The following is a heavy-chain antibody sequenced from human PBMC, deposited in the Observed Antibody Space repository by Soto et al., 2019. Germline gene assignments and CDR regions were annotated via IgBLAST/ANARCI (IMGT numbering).Heavy chain of an antibody. J-gene: IGHJ5*02. CDR3: AIDLDGDGDDWFDP. D-gene: IGHD2-21*02. V-gene: IGHV4-31*03. Sequence: QVQLQESGPGLVKPSQTLSLTCTVSGGCISSGGYYWSWIRQHPGKGLEWIGYIYYSGSTYYNPSLKSRVTISVHTSKNQFSLKLSAVTAADTAVYHCAIDLDGDGDDWFDPWGQGTLVTISS. CDR2: IYYSGST. CDR1: GGCISSGGYY.